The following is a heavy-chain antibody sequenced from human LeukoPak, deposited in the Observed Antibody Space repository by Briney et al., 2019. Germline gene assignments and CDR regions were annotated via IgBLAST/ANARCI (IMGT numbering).Heavy chain of an antibody. CDR3: TTGQMATMIDY. D-gene: IGHD5-24*01. J-gene: IGHJ4*02. Sequence: GGSLRLSCAASEFTFSSYSMNWVRQAPGKGLEWVGRIKSKTDGGTADSAAPVKGRFTISRDDSKNTLFLQMNSLKTEDTAVYYCTTGQMATMIDYWGQGTLVTVSS. V-gene: IGHV3-15*01. CDR1: EFTFSSYS. CDR2: IKSKTDGGTA.